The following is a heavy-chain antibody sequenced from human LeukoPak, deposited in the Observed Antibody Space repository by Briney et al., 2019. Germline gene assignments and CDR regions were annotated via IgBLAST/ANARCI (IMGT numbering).Heavy chain of an antibody. CDR2: KNPNSGNT. Sequence: ASVKVSCKASGYTFTSYDINWVRQATGQGLEWMGWKNPNSGNTGYAQKFQGRVTMTRNTSISTAYMELSSLRSEDTAVYYCARGFSHYGSGSYIVYRGQGTLVTVSS. J-gene: IGHJ4*02. CDR3: ARGFSHYGSGSYIVY. V-gene: IGHV1-8*01. CDR1: GYTFTSYD. D-gene: IGHD3-10*01.